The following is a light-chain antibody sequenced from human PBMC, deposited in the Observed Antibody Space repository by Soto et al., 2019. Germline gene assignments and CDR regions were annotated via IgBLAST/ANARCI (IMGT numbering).Light chain of an antibody. J-gene: IGLJ1*01. CDR1: SSNLGAGYD. Sequence: QLVLTQPPSVSGAPGQRVTISCTGNSSNLGAGYDVHWYQQLPGAAPKLVIFGNRNRPSGVPERFSGSKSGTSASLAITGLQAEDDADYYCTSHSSSSLYVFGTGTKVTVL. V-gene: IGLV1-40*01. CDR3: TSHSSSSLYV. CDR2: GNR.